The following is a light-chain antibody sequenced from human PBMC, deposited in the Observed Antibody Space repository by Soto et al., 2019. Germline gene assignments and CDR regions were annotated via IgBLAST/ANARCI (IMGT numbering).Light chain of an antibody. CDR2: KAS. J-gene: IGKJ3*01. Sequence: DIQMTQSPSTLSASVGDRVTITCRASQSISSWLAWYQQKPGKAPKLLIYKASSLERGVPSRFSGTGSGTEFTLTISSLQPDDFATYYCQQYNNYFTFGPGTKVDVK. CDR1: QSISSW. CDR3: QQYNNYFT. V-gene: IGKV1-5*03.